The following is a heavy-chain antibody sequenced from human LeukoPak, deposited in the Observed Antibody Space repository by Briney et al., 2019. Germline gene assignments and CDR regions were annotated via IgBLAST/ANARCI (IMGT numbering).Heavy chain of an antibody. D-gene: IGHD3-10*01. J-gene: IGHJ4*02. CDR1: GFTFSSYG. CDR2: IWYDGSNK. CDR3: ARDRHLGGLIDY. Sequence: GRSLRLSCAASGFTFSSYGMHWVRQAPGKGLEWVAVIWYDGSNKYYADSVKGRFTISRDNSKNTLYLQMNGLRAEDTAVYYCARDRHLGGLIDYWGQGTLVTVSS. V-gene: IGHV3-33*01.